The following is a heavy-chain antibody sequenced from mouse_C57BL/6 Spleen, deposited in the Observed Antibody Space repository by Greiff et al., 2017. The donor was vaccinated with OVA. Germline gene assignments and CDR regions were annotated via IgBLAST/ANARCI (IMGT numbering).Heavy chain of an antibody. CDR3: ARPGDYGWFAY. D-gene: IGHD2-4*01. J-gene: IGHJ3*01. CDR2: ISSGSSTI. V-gene: IGHV5-17*01. CDR1: GFTFSDYG. Sequence: EVKLQESGGGLVKPGGSLKLSCAASGFTFSDYGMHWVRQAPEKGLEWVAYISSGSSTIYYADTVKGRFTISRDNAKNTLFLQMTSLRSEDTAMYYCARPGDYGWFAYWGQGTLVTVSA.